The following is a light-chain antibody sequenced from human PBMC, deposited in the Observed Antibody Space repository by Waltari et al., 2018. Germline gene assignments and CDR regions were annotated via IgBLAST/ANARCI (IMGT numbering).Light chain of an antibody. J-gene: IGKJ2*01. CDR1: QSISSSY. V-gene: IGKV3-20*01. CDR3: QHYGSSSYT. Sequence: EIVLTQSPGTLSLSPGERATLSCRASQSISSSYLAWYQQKPGQAPRLLIYGASRATGIPDRFSGSGSGTDFTLTISRLEPEDFAVYYCQHYGSSSYTFGQGTKLEI. CDR2: GAS.